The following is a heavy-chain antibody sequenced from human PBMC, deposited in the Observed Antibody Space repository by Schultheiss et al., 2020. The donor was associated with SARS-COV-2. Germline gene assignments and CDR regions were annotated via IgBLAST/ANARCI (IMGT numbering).Heavy chain of an antibody. CDR3: ARGSSGGYFYGLDV. CDR2: ISGSGGST. CDR1: GFTVSSNY. V-gene: IGHV3-23*01. Sequence: GGSLRLSCAAYGFTVSSNYMRWVRQAPGKGLEWVSAISGSGGSTYYADSVKGRFTISRDNSKNTLYLQMNSLRAEDTAVYYCARGSSGGYFYGLDVWGQGTTVTVSS. D-gene: IGHD2-15*01. J-gene: IGHJ6*02.